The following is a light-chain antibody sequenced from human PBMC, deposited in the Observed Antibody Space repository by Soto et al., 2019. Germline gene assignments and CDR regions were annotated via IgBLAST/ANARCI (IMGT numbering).Light chain of an antibody. V-gene: IGKV1-33*01. Sequence: DIQMTQSPSSLSASVGDRVTITCQASQDLSIYLNWYQQKPGKAPKLLIYDASTLKTGVPSRFSGSGSGTHFTFTISSLQPAHVATYYCQQYDNLLTFGHGTRREIK. J-gene: IGKJ5*01. CDR2: DAS. CDR1: QDLSIY. CDR3: QQYDNLLT.